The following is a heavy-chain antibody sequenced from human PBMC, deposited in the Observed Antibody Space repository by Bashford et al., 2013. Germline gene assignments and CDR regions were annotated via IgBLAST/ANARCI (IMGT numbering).Heavy chain of an antibody. J-gene: IGHJ3*01. CDR2: INPNSGGT. CDR3: ARDGPVVGVWNAFDV. CDR1: GYSFTDYY. D-gene: IGHD1-26*01. Sequence: SVKVSCKASGYSFTDYYIHWVRQAPGQGLEWMGWINPNSGGTNYAQKFQGRVTMTRDTSINTAYMELSSLRSDDTAVYFCARDGPVVGVWNAFDVWGQGTVVTVSS. V-gene: IGHV1-2*02.